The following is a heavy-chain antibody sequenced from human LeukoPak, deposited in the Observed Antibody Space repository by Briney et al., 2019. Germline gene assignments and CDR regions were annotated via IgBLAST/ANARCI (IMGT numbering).Heavy chain of an antibody. CDR2: ISNTGGST. J-gene: IGHJ4*02. Sequence: PGGSLRLSCAASGFTFSSYAMSWVRQAPGKGLEWVSVISNTGGSTFYADSVKGRFTISRDNSKNTLYLQMNSLRAEDTAVYYCARVTIFGVVATFDYWGQGTLVTVSS. V-gene: IGHV3-23*01. CDR1: GFTFSSYA. CDR3: ARVTIFGVVATFDY. D-gene: IGHD3-3*01.